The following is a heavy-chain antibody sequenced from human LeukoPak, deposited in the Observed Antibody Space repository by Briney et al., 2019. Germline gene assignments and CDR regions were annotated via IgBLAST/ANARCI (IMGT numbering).Heavy chain of an antibody. J-gene: IGHJ4*02. D-gene: IGHD3-22*01. CDR3: AKDIYYDSSGYFDY. V-gene: IGHV3-9*01. CDR2: ISWNRGSI. Sequence: GGSLRLSCAASGFTFDDYAMHWVRQAPGKGLEWVSGISWNRGSIGYADSVKGRFTISRDNAKNSLYLQMNSLRAEDTALYYCAKDIYYDSSGYFDYWGQGTLVTVSS. CDR1: GFTFDDYA.